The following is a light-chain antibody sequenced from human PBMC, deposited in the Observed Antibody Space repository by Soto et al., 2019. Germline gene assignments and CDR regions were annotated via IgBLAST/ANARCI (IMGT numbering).Light chain of an antibody. J-gene: IGKJ5*01. Sequence: EIVFTQSPATLSVSPGERATLSCRASQSVSSNLAWYQHKPGQAPRLLISGASTRATGIPARFSGSGSGTEFTLTITSLQSEDFAVYYCQQYNNWPITFGQGTRLE. V-gene: IGKV3-15*01. CDR3: QQYNNWPIT. CDR1: QSVSSN. CDR2: GAS.